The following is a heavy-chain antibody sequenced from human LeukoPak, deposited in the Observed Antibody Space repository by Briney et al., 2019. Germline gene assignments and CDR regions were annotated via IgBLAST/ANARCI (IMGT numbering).Heavy chain of an antibody. V-gene: IGHV4-4*07. CDR2: IYTSGST. CDR3: ARARRDGYAYYYYMDV. CDR1: GGSISSYY. J-gene: IGHJ6*03. D-gene: IGHD5-24*01. Sequence: SETLSLTCTVSGGSISSYYWSWIRQPAGKGLEWIGRIYTSGSTNYNPSLKSRVTMSVDTSKNQFSLKLSSVTAADTAVYYCARARRDGYAYYYYMDVWGKGTTVTVSS.